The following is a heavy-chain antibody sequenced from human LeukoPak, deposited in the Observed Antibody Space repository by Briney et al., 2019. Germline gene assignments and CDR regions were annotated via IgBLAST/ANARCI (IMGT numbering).Heavy chain of an antibody. Sequence: GESLQIPCKSSGYSSTSYWIGWVRQMPGNDLGWMGIIYPGNSDTRYSPSFQGQVTISADKSFTTAYLQWRSLTASDTGMYYCARSSGYSDIDRDAGWFDPWGQGTLVTVSS. CDR2: IYPGNSDT. V-gene: IGHV5-51*01. D-gene: IGHD5-18*01. CDR1: GYSSTSYW. J-gene: IGHJ5*02. CDR3: ARSSGYSDIDRDAGWFDP.